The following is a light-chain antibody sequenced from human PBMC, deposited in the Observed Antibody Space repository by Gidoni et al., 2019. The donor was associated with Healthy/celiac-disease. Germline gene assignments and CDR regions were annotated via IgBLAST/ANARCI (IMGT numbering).Light chain of an antibody. CDR2: AAS. Sequence: DIKMTQSPSSLSASVGDSVTITCRASQSISSYLNWYQQKPGQAPKLLIYAASSLQSGVPSRFSGSGSGTDFTLTISSLQPEDFATYYCQQSYSTPRTFGQGTKVEIK. J-gene: IGKJ1*01. CDR1: QSISSY. V-gene: IGKV1-39*01. CDR3: QQSYSTPRT.